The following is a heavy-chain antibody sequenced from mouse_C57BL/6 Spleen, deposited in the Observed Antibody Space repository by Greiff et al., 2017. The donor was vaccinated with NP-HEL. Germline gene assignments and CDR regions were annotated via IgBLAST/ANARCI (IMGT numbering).Heavy chain of an antibody. D-gene: IGHD2-2*01. J-gene: IGHJ2*01. CDR2: IYPGSGNT. CDR1: GYTFTDYY. Sequence: VQLQQSGAELVRPGASVKLSCKASGYTFTDYYINWVKQRPGQGLAWIARIYPGSGNTYYNEKFKGKATLTAEKSSSTAYMQLSSLTSEDSAVYFCARWFDYWGQGTTLTVSS. V-gene: IGHV1-76*01. CDR3: ARWFDY.